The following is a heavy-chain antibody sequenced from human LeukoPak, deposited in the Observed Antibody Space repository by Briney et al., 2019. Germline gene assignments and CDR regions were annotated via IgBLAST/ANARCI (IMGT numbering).Heavy chain of an antibody. D-gene: IGHD4-11*01. V-gene: IGHV3-30*02. J-gene: IGHJ4*02. Sequence: PGGSLRLSCAASGFTFSSYGMHWVRQAPGKGLEWVAFIQYDGSNKYYADSVKGRFTISRDNSKNTLYLQMNGLRAEDTAVYYCAKDLATTAPGGYFDYWGQGTLVTVSS. CDR2: IQYDGSNK. CDR3: AKDLATTAPGGYFDY. CDR1: GFTFSSYG.